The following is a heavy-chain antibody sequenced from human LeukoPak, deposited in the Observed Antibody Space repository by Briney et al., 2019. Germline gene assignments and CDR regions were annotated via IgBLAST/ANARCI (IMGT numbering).Heavy chain of an antibody. V-gene: IGHV4-59*01. D-gene: IGHD6-13*01. CDR1: GASIRSYY. J-gene: IGHJ2*01. Sequence: PSETLSLTCTVSGASIRSYYWSWIRQPPGKGLEWIGYIYYSGSTNYNPSLKSRVTISVDTSKNQFSLKLSSVTAADTAVYYCARVYYSSSYDYWYFDLWGRGTLVTVSS. CDR2: IYYSGST. CDR3: ARVYYSSSYDYWYFDL.